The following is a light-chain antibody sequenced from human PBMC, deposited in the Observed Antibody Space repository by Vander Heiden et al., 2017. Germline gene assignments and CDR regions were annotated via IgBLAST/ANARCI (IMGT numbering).Light chain of an antibody. CDR1: QSGSSSY. J-gene: IGKJ3*01. CDR2: GAS. V-gene: IGKV3-20*01. CDR3: QQYGSSPFT. Sequence: IVLTQSPGPLSLSQGERATLSCSASQSGSSSYLAWYQQKPGQAPRLLIYGASSMATGIPDRFSGSGSGTDFTLTISRLEPEDFAVYYCQQYGSSPFTFGPGTKVDIK.